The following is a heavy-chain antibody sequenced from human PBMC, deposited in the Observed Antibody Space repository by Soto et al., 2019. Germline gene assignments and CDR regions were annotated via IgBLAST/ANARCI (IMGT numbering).Heavy chain of an antibody. J-gene: IGHJ3*02. CDR3: SRLMDPYSGPHLDI. Sequence: QVQLVQSGAEVEKPGASVKVSCKASGYTFTGYYIHWVRQAPGQGLEWMGWINPNTGGTNYAQKFQGRVTMTRDTSISTAYMDLSTLISDDAAVYYCSRLMDPYSGPHLDIWGQWTMVTVSS. D-gene: IGHD1-26*01. V-gene: IGHV1-2*02. CDR1: GYTFTGYY. CDR2: INPNTGGT.